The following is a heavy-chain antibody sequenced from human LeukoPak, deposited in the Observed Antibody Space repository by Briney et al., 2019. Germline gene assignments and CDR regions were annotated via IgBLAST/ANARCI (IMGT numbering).Heavy chain of an antibody. CDR3: ARLRDVDSSGLTYFDY. CDR2: INPSGGST. D-gene: IGHD3-22*01. CDR1: GYTFTSYY. Sequence: GASVKVSCKASGYTFTSYYMHWVRQAPGQGLEWMGIINPSGGSTSYAQKFQGRVTMTRDTSTSTVYMELSSLRSEDTAVYYCARLRDVDSSGLTYFDYWGQGTLVTVSS. J-gene: IGHJ4*02. V-gene: IGHV1-46*01.